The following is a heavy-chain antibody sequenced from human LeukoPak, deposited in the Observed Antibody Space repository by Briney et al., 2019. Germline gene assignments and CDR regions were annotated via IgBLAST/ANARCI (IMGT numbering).Heavy chain of an antibody. CDR2: INPNSGGT. Sequence: GASVKVSCKASGYTFTGYYMHWVRQAPGQGLEWMGRINPNSGGTNYAQKFQGRVTMTRDTSISTAYMELSRLRSDDTAVYYCARARSPIFGVVALYYSDYWGQGTLVTVSS. D-gene: IGHD3-3*01. J-gene: IGHJ4*02. CDR3: ARARSPIFGVVALYYSDY. CDR1: GYTFTGYY. V-gene: IGHV1-2*06.